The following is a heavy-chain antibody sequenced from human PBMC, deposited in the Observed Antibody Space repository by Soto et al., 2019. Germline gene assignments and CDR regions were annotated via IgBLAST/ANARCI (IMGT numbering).Heavy chain of an antibody. CDR3: ARSYDHVWGSIGP. V-gene: IGHV1-18*01. Sequence: QVQLVQSGAEVKNPGASVKVSCKASGYTFTSYGISWVRQAPGQGLEWMGWISANNGNIKYAQKVQGRVTMTTDTSTSTACMELRSLRSDDTAVYYCARSYDHVWGSIGPWGQGTLVTVSA. CDR2: ISANNGNI. CDR1: GYTFTSYG. J-gene: IGHJ5*02. D-gene: IGHD3-16*01.